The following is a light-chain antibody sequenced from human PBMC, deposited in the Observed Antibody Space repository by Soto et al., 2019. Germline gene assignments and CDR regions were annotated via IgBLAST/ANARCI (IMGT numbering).Light chain of an antibody. CDR2: GAS. CDR1: QSVRSSY. Sequence: EIVLTQSPGTLSLSPGARATLSCRASQSVRSSYLAWYQQKPGQAPRLLIYGASSRATGIPDRFSGSGSGTDFTLTISRLEPEDFAVYYCHQYGSLYTFGQGTKLEIK. J-gene: IGKJ2*01. CDR3: HQYGSLYT. V-gene: IGKV3-20*01.